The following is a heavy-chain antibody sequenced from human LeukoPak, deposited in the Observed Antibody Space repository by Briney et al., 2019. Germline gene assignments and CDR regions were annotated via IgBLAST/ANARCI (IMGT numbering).Heavy chain of an antibody. D-gene: IGHD6-19*01. CDR2: IYVTGST. Sequence: SETLSLTCIVSGGSIGTYYWSWIRQSPGKGLEWIGYIYVTGSTYYNPSLKSRVTISVDTSKNQFSLKLSSVTAADTAVYYCARQGEQWLVRGCFVYWGQGTLVTVSS. J-gene: IGHJ4*02. V-gene: IGHV4-59*08. CDR3: ARQGEQWLVRGCFVY. CDR1: GGSIGTYY.